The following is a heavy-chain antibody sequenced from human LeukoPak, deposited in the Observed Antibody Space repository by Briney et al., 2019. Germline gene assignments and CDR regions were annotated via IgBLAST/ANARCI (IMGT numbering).Heavy chain of an antibody. J-gene: IGHJ3*01. D-gene: IGHD1-26*01. CDR1: GGSVSTDTYN. CDR3: ARDLWELQSAFEL. CDR2: IYYSGST. Sequence: SETLSLTCTVSGGSVSTDTYNWSWIRQPPGKGLEWIAYIYYSGSTNYNPSLMSRVTISVDTSKNQFSLKLRSVTAADTAVYYCARDLWELQSAFELWGQGTLVTVSS. V-gene: IGHV4-61*01.